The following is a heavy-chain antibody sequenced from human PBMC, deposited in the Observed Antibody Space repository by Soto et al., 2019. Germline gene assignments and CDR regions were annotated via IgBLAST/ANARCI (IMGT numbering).Heavy chain of an antibody. CDR2: IYPGDSDT. CDR3: AREARVFGKAFDV. J-gene: IGHJ3*01. D-gene: IGHD3-3*01. V-gene: IGHV5-51*01. Sequence: PGESLKISCKGSGYSFTSYWIGWVRQMPGKGLEWMGIIYPGDSDTRYSPSFQGQVTISADKSISTAYLQWSSLRAGDTAVYYCAREARVFGKAFDVWGQGTMVTVSS. CDR1: GYSFTSYW.